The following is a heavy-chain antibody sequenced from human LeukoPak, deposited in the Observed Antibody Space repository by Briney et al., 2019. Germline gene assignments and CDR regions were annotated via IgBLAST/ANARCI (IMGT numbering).Heavy chain of an antibody. J-gene: IGHJ4*02. V-gene: IGHV3-21*01. CDR1: GFTFSSYS. Sequence: GGSLRLSCAASGFTFSSYSMNWVRQAPGKGLEWVSSISSSSSYIYYADSVKGRFTISRDNAKNSLYLQMYSLRAEDTAVYYCARDLNYDSSGLDYWGQGTLVTVSS. D-gene: IGHD3-22*01. CDR3: ARDLNYDSSGLDY. CDR2: ISSSSSYI.